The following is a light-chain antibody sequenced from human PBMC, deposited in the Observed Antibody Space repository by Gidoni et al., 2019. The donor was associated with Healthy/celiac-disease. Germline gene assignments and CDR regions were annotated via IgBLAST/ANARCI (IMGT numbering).Light chain of an antibody. CDR1: QIVSSNY. CDR3: QQYGSSPRS. CDR2: GAS. V-gene: IGKV3-20*01. Sequence: IVLTQSPRTLSLYPGERATLSCRASQIVSSNYLAWYQQKPGQAPRLLIDGASRRATGIPDRFRGSGSGTDFTLTSSRLEPENFAVYYCQQYGSSPRSFGQGTKLEIK. J-gene: IGKJ2*04.